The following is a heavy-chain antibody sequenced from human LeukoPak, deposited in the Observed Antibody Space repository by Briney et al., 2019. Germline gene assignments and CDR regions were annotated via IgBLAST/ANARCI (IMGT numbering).Heavy chain of an antibody. V-gene: IGHV4-59*08. CDR2: IYYSGST. J-gene: IGHJ6*02. CDR3: ARHRGDYYYYGMDV. Sequence: SETLSLTCTVSGGSISSYYWSWIRQPPGKGLEWIGYIYYSGSTNYNPSLKSRVTISVDTSKNQFSLKLSPVTAADTAVYYYARHRGDYYYYGMDVWGQGTTVTVSS. CDR1: GGSISSYY.